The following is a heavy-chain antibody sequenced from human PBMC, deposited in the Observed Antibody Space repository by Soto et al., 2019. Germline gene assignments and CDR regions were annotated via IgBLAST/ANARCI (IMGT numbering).Heavy chain of an antibody. CDR3: ASARWDY. J-gene: IGHJ4*02. CDR1: GGSFNSNY. Sequence: QVQLLQWGAGLLKPSETLSLTCAVSGGSFNSNYWSWVRQPPGKGLEWIGEVYYTGSTNYNPSLESRVTISADTSQKQFSLKLTSVTAADTARYYCASARWDYWGQGTLVTVSS. CDR2: VYYTGST. V-gene: IGHV4-34*01.